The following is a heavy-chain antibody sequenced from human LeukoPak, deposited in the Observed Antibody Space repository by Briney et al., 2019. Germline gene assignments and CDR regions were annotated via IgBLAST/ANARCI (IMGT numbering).Heavy chain of an antibody. V-gene: IGHV1-69*13. CDR1: GGTFSSYA. CDR3: ARDPPQGCSGGSCPMDV. D-gene: IGHD2-15*01. CDR2: IIPIFGTA. Sequence: SVKVSCKASGGTFSSYAIIWVRQAPGQGLEWMGGIIPIFGTANYAQKFQGRVTITADESTSTAYMELSSLRSEDTAVYYCARDPPQGCSGGSCPMDVWGKGTTVTVSS. J-gene: IGHJ6*03.